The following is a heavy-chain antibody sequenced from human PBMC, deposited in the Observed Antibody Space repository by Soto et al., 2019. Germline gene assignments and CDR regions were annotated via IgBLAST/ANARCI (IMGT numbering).Heavy chain of an antibody. V-gene: IGHV4-59*01. D-gene: IGHD1-1*01. CDR1: GYRTRFC. J-gene: IGHJ6*03. CDR2: IYYSGST. Sequence: GYRTRFCCSCIRKQPGKGLEWIGYIYYSGSTNYNPSLKSRVTISVDTSKNQFSLKLSSVTAADTAVYYCARDGLSRGVAWKYYRSRDVWGKGPTFTAS. CDR3: ARDGLSRGVAWKYYRSRDV.